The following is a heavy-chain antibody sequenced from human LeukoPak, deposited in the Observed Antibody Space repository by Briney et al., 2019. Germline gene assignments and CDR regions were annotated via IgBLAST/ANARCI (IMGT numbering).Heavy chain of an antibody. V-gene: IGHV4-59*08. D-gene: IGHD3-10*01. CDR2: IYYSGST. Sequence: SETLSLTCTVSGGSISSYYWSWIRQPPGKGLEWIGYIYYSGSTNYNPSLKSRVTISADTSKNQFSLKLSSVTAADTAVYYCARGLWFGELYNWFDPWGQGTLVTVSS. CDR1: GGSISSYY. J-gene: IGHJ5*02. CDR3: ARGLWFGELYNWFDP.